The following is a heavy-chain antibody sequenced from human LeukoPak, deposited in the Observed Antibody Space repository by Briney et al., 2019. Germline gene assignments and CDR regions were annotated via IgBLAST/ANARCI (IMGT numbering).Heavy chain of an antibody. D-gene: IGHD2-8*01. CDR3: ARDKVERYCTNGVCYAVWFDP. V-gene: IGHV1-69*05. J-gene: IGHJ5*02. CDR1: GGTFSSYA. CDR2: IIPIFGTA. Sequence: RASVKVSCKASGGTFSSYAISWVRQAPGQGLEWMGGIIPIFGTANYAQKFQGRVTITTDESTSTAYMELSSLRSEDTAVYYCARDKVERYCTNGVCYAVWFDPWGQGTLVTVSS.